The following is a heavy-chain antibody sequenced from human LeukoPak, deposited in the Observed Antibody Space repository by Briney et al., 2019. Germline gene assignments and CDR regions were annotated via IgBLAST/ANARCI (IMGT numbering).Heavy chain of an antibody. CDR1: GFTFSSYW. Sequence: PGGSLRLSCAASGFTFSSYWMHWVRQAPGKGLVWVSRINSDGSSTSYTDSVKGRFTISRDNAKNTLYLQMNSLRAEDTAVYYCARGYSSGWYDYFDYWGQGTLVTVSS. V-gene: IGHV3-74*01. J-gene: IGHJ4*02. CDR3: ARGYSSGWYDYFDY. D-gene: IGHD6-19*01. CDR2: INSDGSST.